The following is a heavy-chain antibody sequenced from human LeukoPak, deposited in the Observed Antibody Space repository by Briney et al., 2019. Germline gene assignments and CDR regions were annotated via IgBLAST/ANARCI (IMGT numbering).Heavy chain of an antibody. CDR2: INHSGST. CDR1: GGSFSGYY. V-gene: IGHV4-34*01. J-gene: IGHJ4*02. D-gene: IGHD3-3*01. Sequence: SETLSLTCAVYGGSFSGYYWSWIRQPPGKGLELTGEINHSGSTNYNPSLKSRVTISVDTSKNQFSLKLSSVTAADTAVYYCARERGGITIFGVVTTKAWDYWGQGTLVTVSS. CDR3: ARERGGITIFGVVTTKAWDY.